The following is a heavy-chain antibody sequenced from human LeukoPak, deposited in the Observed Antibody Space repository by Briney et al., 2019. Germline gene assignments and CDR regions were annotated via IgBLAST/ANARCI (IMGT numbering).Heavy chain of an antibody. CDR1: GFTVSSNY. J-gene: IGHJ4*02. Sequence: GGSLRLACPASGFTVSSNYMSWVRQAAGRGLEWVSVIYSGGSTYYADSVKGGFTISRDNSKNMLYLEMKSLIAEDTVVDYCNNYGKFDYWVEGSLVAV. V-gene: IGHV3-53*01. CDR3: NNYGKFDY. CDR2: IYSGGST. D-gene: IGHD5-18*01.